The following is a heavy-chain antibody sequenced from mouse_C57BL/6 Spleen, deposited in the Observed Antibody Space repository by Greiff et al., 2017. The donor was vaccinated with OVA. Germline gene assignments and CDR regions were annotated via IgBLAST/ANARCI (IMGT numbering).Heavy chain of an antibody. CDR3: ARPGSSLYAMDY. CDR2: INPSSGYT. V-gene: IGHV1-4*01. Sequence: QVHVKQSGAELARPGASVKMSCKASGYTFTSYTMHWVKQRPGQGLEWIGYINPSSGYTKYNQKFKDKATLTADKSSGTAYIQLSSLTSEDSAVYYCARPGSSLYAMDYWGQGTSVTVSS. D-gene: IGHD1-1*01. J-gene: IGHJ4*01. CDR1: GYTFTSYT.